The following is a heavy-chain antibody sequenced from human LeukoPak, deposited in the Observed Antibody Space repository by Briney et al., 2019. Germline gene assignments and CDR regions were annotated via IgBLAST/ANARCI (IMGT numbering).Heavy chain of an antibody. CDR3: ARYFDSSSSPDY. Sequence: ASVKVSCKASGYIFTDYYMHWVRQAPGQGLEWMGWINPNSGGTNYAQKFQGRVTMTRDTSISTAYMELSRLRSDDTAVYYCARYFDSSSSPDYWGQGTLVTVSS. CDR1: GYIFTDYY. CDR2: INPNSGGT. D-gene: IGHD6-6*01. J-gene: IGHJ4*02. V-gene: IGHV1-2*02.